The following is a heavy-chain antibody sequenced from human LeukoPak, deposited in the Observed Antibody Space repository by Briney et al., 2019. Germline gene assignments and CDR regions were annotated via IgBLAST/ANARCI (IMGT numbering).Heavy chain of an antibody. CDR3: AREGGKATVISFYFDY. CDR2: ISYDGSNK. J-gene: IGHJ4*02. V-gene: IGHV3-30-3*01. Sequence: GGSMRLSCAASGFTFSSYAMHWVRQAPGKGLGWVAVISYDGSNKYYADSVKGRFTISRDNSKNTLYLQMNTLRAEDTAVYYCAREGGKATVISFYFDYWGQGTLVTVSS. CDR1: GFTFSSYA. D-gene: IGHD4-17*01.